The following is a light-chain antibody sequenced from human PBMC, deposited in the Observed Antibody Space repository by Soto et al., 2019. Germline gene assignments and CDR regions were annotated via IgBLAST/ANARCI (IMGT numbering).Light chain of an antibody. CDR3: STWDDSLNGWV. Sequence: QSVLTQPPSASGTPGQRVSISCSGSSSNIGDRDVDWYQQVPGTAPKLLIYGLNQRPSGVPDRFSASKSGASASLAISGLPFEDEGVYYCSTWDDSLNGWVFGGGTKVTVL. V-gene: IGLV1-44*01. CDR1: SSNIGDRD. J-gene: IGLJ3*02. CDR2: GLN.